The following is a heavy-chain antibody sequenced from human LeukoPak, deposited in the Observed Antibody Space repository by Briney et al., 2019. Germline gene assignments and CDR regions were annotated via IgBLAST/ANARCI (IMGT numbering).Heavy chain of an antibody. Sequence: PSETLSLTCTVSGGSISSYYWSWIRQPPGKGLEGIGYIYYSGSANYNPSLKSRVTISVDTSKNQFSLKLYSVTAADTAVYYCARSPYDILTGYYYPYFDYWGQGTLVTVSS. CDR2: IYYSGSA. J-gene: IGHJ4*02. D-gene: IGHD3-9*01. V-gene: IGHV4-59*01. CDR3: ARSPYDILTGYYYPYFDY. CDR1: GGSISSYY.